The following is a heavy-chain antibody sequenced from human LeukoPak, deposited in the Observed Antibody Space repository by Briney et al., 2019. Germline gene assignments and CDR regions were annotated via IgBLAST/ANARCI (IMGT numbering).Heavy chain of an antibody. CDR1: GYTFTSYG. J-gene: IGHJ4*02. Sequence: ASVKVSCKASGYTFTSYGFSWVRQAPGQGLEWMGWISAYNGNTNYAQKLQGRVTMTTDTSTSTAYMELRSLRSDDTAVYYCARSRITGTPSDYWGQGTLVTVSS. CDR3: ARSRITGTPSDY. D-gene: IGHD1-20*01. V-gene: IGHV1-18*01. CDR2: ISAYNGNT.